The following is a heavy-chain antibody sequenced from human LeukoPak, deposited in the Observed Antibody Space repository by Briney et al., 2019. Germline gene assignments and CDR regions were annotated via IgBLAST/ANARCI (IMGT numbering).Heavy chain of an antibody. V-gene: IGHV3-33*01. CDR2: IWYDGSNK. D-gene: IGHD1-7*01. CDR1: GFTFSSYG. J-gene: IGHJ4*02. CDR3: AREGGDNWNYGYFDY. Sequence: GRSLRLSCAASGFTFSSYGMHWVRQAPGKGLEWLAVIWYDGSNKYYADSVKGRFTISRDNSKNTLYLQMNSLRAEDTAVYYCAREGGDNWNYGYFDYWGQGTLVTVSS.